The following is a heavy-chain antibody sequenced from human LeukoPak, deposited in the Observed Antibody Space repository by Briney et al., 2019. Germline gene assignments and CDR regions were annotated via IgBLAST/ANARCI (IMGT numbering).Heavy chain of an antibody. CDR2: IREDGSEK. CDR3: ARDLAGHYYGSGSSFDY. V-gene: IGHV3-7*01. CDR1: GFTFSSYW. J-gene: IGHJ4*02. Sequence: PGGSLRLSCVASGFTFSSYWMSWVRQAPGKGLEWVANIREDGSEKYYVDSVKGQFTISRDNAKNSLFLRMDSLRAEDTAVYYCARDLAGHYYGSGSSFDYWGQGTLVTVSS. D-gene: IGHD3-10*01.